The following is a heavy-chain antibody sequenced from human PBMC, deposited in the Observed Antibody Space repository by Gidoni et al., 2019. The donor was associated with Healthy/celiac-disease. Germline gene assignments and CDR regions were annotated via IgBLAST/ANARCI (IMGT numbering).Heavy chain of an antibody. J-gene: IGHJ4*02. CDR2: ISGSGGST. D-gene: IGHD1-26*01. Sequence: VQLLESGGGLVQPGGSLTLSCAAPGFPFSSYAMSWVRQAQGKGLEWVSAISGSGGSTYYADSVKGRFTISRDNSKNTLYLQMNSLRAEDTAVYYCAKDLGGATYFDYWGQGTLVTVSS. CDR3: AKDLGGATYFDY. CDR1: GFPFSSYA. V-gene: IGHV3-23*01.